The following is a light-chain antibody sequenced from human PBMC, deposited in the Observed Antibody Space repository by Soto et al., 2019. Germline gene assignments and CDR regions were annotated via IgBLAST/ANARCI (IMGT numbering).Light chain of an antibody. CDR1: QSVSSY. CDR3: QQYHSYRS. V-gene: IGKV3-15*01. J-gene: IGKJ1*01. Sequence: EIVLTQSPATLSLSPGERATLSCRASQSVSSYLAWYQQKPGQAPRLLIYGASTRATGIPARFSGSGSGTEFTLTISSLQSEDFATYYCQQYHSYRSFGQGTKVDIK. CDR2: GAS.